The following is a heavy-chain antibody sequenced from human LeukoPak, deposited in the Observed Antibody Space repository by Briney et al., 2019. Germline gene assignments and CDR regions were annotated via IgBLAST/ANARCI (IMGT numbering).Heavy chain of an antibody. J-gene: IGHJ4*02. CDR2: FDPEDGET. CDR3: ATDQYYYDSSGYYHPLGFDY. V-gene: IGHV1-24*01. Sequence: GASVKVSCKVSGYTLTELSMHWVRQAPGKGLEWMGGFDPEDGETIYAQKFQGRVTMTEDTSTDTAYMELSSLRSEDTAVYYCATDQYYYDSSGYYHPLGFDYWGQGTLVTVSS. D-gene: IGHD3-22*01. CDR1: GYTLTELS.